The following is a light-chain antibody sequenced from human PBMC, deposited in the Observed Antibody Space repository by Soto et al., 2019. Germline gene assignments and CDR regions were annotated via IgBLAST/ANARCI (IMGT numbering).Light chain of an antibody. CDR3: TSYTSDNRSYV. V-gene: IGLV2-14*01. CDR2: EVS. J-gene: IGLJ1*01. CDR1: SSDVGLYDY. Sequence: QSVLTQPASVSGSPGQSITVSCTGTSSDVGLYDYVSWFQQHPGKSPKLIIYEVSHRPSGVSSRFSGSKSANTASLTISGLQADDEAHYYCTSYTSDNRSYVFGTGTKVTVL.